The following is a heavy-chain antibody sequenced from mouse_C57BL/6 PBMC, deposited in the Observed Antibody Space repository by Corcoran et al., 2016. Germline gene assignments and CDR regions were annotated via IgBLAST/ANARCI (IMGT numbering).Heavy chain of an antibody. D-gene: IGHD2-4*01. J-gene: IGHJ2*01. Sequence: QVQLKQSGAERVRPGASVKLSCKASGYTFTDYYINWVKQRPGQGLAWIARIYPGSGNTYYNEKFKGKATLTAEKSSSTAYMQLSSLTSEDSAVYFCARFDYGYFDYWGQGTTLTVSS. CDR1: GYTFTDYY. CDR3: ARFDYGYFDY. V-gene: IGHV1-76*01. CDR2: IYPGSGNT.